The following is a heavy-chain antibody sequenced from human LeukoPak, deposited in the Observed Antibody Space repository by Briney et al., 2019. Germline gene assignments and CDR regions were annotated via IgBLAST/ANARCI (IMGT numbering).Heavy chain of an antibody. D-gene: IGHD2-8*02. J-gene: IGHJ4*02. CDR2: IAHHGSNK. V-gene: IGHV3-30*02. Sequence: GGSLRLSCAASGFTFSRNAIHWVRQGPGKGLEWVSYIAHHGSNKYYADSVKGRFTISRDNSKRTLYLQMNSLRADHTAVYYCAKDGSWSCTDWGQGTLVTVSS. CDR1: GFTFSRNA. CDR3: AKDGSWSCTD.